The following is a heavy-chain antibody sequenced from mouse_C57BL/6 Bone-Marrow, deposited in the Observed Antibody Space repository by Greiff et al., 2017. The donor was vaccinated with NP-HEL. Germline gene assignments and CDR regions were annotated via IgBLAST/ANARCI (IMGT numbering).Heavy chain of an antibody. CDR3: ARGRRDGYYYAMDY. J-gene: IGHJ4*01. D-gene: IGHD2-3*01. CDR1: GYTFTSYW. CDR2: IDPNSGGT. Sequence: QVQLQQPGAELVKPGASVKLSCKASGYTFTSYWMHWVKQRPGRGLEWIGRIDPNSGGTTYNEKFKSKATLTVDKPSSTAYMQLSSLTSEDSAVYYCARGRRDGYYYAMDYWGQGTSVTVSS. V-gene: IGHV1-72*01.